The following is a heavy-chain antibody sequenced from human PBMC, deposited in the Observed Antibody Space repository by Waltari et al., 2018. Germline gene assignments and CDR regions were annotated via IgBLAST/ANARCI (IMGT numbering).Heavy chain of an antibody. V-gene: IGHV3-23*03. J-gene: IGHJ4*02. CDR2: NYSGGST. D-gene: IGHD3-16*01. Sequence: EVQLLESGGGLVQPGGSLRLSCAASGFTFSSYAMSWVRQAPGKGLEWVSVNYSGGSTYYADSVKGRFTISRDNSKNTLYLQMNSLRAEDTAVYYCAKDPLGGTDYWGQGTLVTVSS. CDR3: AKDPLGGTDY. CDR1: GFTFSSYA.